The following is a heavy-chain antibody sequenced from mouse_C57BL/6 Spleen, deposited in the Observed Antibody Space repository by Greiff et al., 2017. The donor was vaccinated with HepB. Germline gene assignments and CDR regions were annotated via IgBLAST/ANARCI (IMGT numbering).Heavy chain of an antibody. V-gene: IGHV1-80*01. Sequence: QVQLQQSGAELVKPGASVKISCKASGYAFSSYWMNWVKQRPGKGLEWIGQIYPGDGVTNYNGKFKGKATLTADKSSSTAYMQLSSLTSEDSAVYFCARSDTTVVATDWYFDVWGTGTTVTVSS. CDR3: ARSDTTVVATDWYFDV. CDR2: IYPGDGVT. CDR1: GYAFSSYW. D-gene: IGHD1-1*01. J-gene: IGHJ1*03.